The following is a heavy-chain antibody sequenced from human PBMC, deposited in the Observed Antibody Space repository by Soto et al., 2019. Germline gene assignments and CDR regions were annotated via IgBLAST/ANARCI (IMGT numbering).Heavy chain of an antibody. CDR2: IYSSGRT. D-gene: IGHD1-1*01. J-gene: IGHJ6*03. Sequence: LETPSLTCTVPCGSIRGFYWGWTRHPPGKELGWIGYIYSSGRTTYTPPLKGRVTISVDTSKNQFSLKLSSVTAADTAVYYCARFKTGMDVWGKGTTVTVSS. V-gene: IGHV4-59*08. CDR3: ARFKTGMDV. CDR1: CGSIRGFY.